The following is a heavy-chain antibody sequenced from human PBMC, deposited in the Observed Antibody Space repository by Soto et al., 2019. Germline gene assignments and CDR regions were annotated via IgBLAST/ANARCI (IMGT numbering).Heavy chain of an antibody. Sequence: EVQLVESGGGLVQPGGSLKLSCAASGFTFSGSTIHWVSQTSGKGLEWVGRIPSTTNTYATADAASVKGRFTISRDDSKNTAYLQMNSLKTEDTAVYYCTRQHLDVPVASAIDYWGQGTLVTVSS. D-gene: IGHD6-19*01. J-gene: IGHJ4*02. CDR2: IPSTTNTYAT. V-gene: IGHV3-73*02. CDR3: TRQHLDVPVASAIDY. CDR1: GFTFSGST.